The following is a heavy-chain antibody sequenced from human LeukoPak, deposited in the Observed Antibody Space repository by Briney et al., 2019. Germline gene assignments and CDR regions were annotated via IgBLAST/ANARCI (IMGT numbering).Heavy chain of an antibody. CDR1: NSTFSG. J-gene: IGHJ3*02. V-gene: IGHV1-18*01. Sequence: ASVKVSCKASNSTFSGMSWVRQAPGQGLEWMGWISAYNGNTNYAQKLQGRVTMTTDTSTSTAYMELRSLRSDDTAVYYCARVNDAFDIWGQGTMVTVSS. CDR3: ARVNDAFDI. CDR2: ISAYNGNT.